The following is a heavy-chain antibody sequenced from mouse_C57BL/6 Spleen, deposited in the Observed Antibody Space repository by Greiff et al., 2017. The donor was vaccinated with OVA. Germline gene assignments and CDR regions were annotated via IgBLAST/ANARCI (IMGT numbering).Heavy chain of an antibody. CDR1: GYAFSSSW. V-gene: IGHV1-82*01. Sequence: QVQLKQSGPELVKPGASVKISCKASGYAFSSSWMNWVKQRPGKGLEWIGRIYPGDGDTNYNGKFKGKATLTADKSSSTAYMQLSSLTSEDSAVYFCARGDGYFLFAYWGQGTLVTVSA. CDR2: IYPGDGDT. J-gene: IGHJ3*01. D-gene: IGHD2-3*01. CDR3: ARGDGYFLFAY.